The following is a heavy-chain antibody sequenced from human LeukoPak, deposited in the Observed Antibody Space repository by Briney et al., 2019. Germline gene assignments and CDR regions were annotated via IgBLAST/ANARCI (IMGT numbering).Heavy chain of an antibody. CDR1: GYTFTNYH. J-gene: IGHJ4*02. CDR3: ARTTSMTASGYDY. Sequence: ASVKVSCKASGYTFTNYHINWVRQASGQGLEWLTWINPDTGDKGYARKFQDRVTITTDTSISTAYMELSSLSSEDTDVYFCARTTSMTASGYDYWGQGTLVTVSS. D-gene: IGHD2-21*02. V-gene: IGHV1-8*03. CDR2: INPDTGDK.